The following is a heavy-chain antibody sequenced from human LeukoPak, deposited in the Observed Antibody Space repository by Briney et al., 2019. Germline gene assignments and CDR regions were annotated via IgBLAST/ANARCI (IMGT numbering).Heavy chain of an antibody. J-gene: IGHJ4*02. V-gene: IGHV1-69*05. CDR2: IIPIFGTA. CDR3: ARDPGIAAAGTGGY. CDR1: GGTFSSYA. Sequence: SVKVSCKASGGTFSSYAISWVRQAPGQGLEWMGRIIPIFGTANYAQKFQGRVTITTDESTSTAYMELSSLRSGDTAVYYCARDPGIAAAGTGGYWGQGTLVTVSS. D-gene: IGHD6-13*01.